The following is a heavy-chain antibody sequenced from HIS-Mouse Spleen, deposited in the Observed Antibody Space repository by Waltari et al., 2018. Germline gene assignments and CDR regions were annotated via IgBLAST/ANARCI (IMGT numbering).Heavy chain of an antibody. J-gene: IGHJ2*01. CDR3: AREIPYSSSWYDWYFDL. Sequence: QLQLQESGPGLVKPSETLSLTCTVSGGSISSSSYYWGWIRQPPGKGLEWIGSIYYSWGTYQNQALKNRVTISVDTSKNQFSLRLSSVTAADTAVYYCAREIPYSSSWYDWYFDLWGRGTLVTVSS. V-gene: IGHV4-39*07. D-gene: IGHD6-13*01. CDR2: IYYSWGT. CDR1: GGSISSSSYY.